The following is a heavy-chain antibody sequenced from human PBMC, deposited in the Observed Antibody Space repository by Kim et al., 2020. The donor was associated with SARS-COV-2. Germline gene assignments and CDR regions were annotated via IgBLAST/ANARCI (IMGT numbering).Heavy chain of an antibody. CDR3: AKDRVMTTVTLFQH. CDR2: ISYDGSNK. D-gene: IGHD4-17*01. CDR1: GFTFSSYG. Sequence: GGSLRLSCAASGFTFSSYGMHCVRQAPGKGLEWVAVISYDGSNKYYADSVKGRFTISRDNSKNTLYLQMNSLRAEDTAVYYCAKDRVMTTVTLFQHWGQGTLVTVSS. J-gene: IGHJ1*01. V-gene: IGHV3-30*18.